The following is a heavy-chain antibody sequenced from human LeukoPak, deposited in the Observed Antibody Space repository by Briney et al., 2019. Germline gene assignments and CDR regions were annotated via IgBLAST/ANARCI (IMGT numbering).Heavy chain of an antibody. CDR3: ARRSSGWTRHYFDY. Sequence: GESLKISCRGFGTSFTSYWIGGGGQLPGKALDWRGIIYPGDSDTRYSPSFQGQVTISADKSISTAYLQWSSLKASDTAMYYCARRSSGWTRHYFDYWGQGTLVTVSS. CDR2: IYPGDSDT. CDR1: GTSFTSYW. J-gene: IGHJ4*02. V-gene: IGHV5-51*01. D-gene: IGHD6-19*01.